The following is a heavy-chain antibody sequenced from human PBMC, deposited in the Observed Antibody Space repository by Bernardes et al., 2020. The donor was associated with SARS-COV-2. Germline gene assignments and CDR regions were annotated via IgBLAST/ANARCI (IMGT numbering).Heavy chain of an antibody. V-gene: IGHV4-39*01. J-gene: IGHJ4*02. CDR1: GGSISSSSYY. Sequence: SETLSLTCTVSGGSISSSSYYWGWIRQPPGKGLEWIGSIYYSGSTYYNPSLKSRVTISVDTSKNQFSLKLSSVTAADTAVYYCARHGGITMIVVVIPGYFDYWGQGTLVTVSS. CDR3: ARHGGITMIVVVIPGYFDY. CDR2: IYYSGST. D-gene: IGHD3-22*01.